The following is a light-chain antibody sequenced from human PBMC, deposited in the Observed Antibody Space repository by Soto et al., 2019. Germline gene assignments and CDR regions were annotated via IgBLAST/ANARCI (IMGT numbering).Light chain of an antibody. J-gene: IGKJ1*01. Sequence: DVQMAQSPSTLSASVGDRVTITCRASQSISSWLAWYQQQPRQAPKHLIDNAASLESGLPSRFSGSGSGTEFTLTISSLQPADFATYYSQQYNSYSPTFGRGTKVDIK. CDR2: NAA. CDR3: QQYNSYSPT. V-gene: IGKV1-5*01. CDR1: QSISSW.